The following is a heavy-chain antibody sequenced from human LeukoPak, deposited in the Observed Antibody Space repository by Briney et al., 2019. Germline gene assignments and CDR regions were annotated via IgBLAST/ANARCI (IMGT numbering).Heavy chain of an antibody. CDR3: ARVESIAAPPASNWFDP. V-gene: IGHV4-38-2*02. CDR2: IYHSGST. D-gene: IGHD6-6*01. Sequence: SETLSLTCTVSGYSISSGYYWGWIRPPPGKGLEGIGGIYHSGSTYYNPSLKSRVTISVDTSKNKFSLKLSSLTAAEAAVDYCARVESIAAPPASNWFDPWGQGTLVTVSS. J-gene: IGHJ5*02. CDR1: GYSISSGYY.